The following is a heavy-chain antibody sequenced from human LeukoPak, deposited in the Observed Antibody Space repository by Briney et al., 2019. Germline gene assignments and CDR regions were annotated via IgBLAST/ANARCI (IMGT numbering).Heavy chain of an antibody. CDR2: INPNPNSGAT. D-gene: IGHD3-22*01. J-gene: IGHJ4*02. CDR3: ARVLAPGRITMIVGVAFDY. V-gene: IGHV1-2*02. Sequence: GASVKVSCKASAYTFTSHYIHWMRQAPGQGLEWMGWINPNPNSGATTYAQHFQGRVTMTSDTSISTAYMELSRLRSDDTAVYYCARVLAPGRITMIVGVAFDYWGQGTLVTVSS. CDR1: AYTFTSHY.